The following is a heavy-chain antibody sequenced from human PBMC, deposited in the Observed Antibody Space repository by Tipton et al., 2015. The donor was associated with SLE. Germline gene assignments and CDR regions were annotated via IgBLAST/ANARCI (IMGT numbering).Heavy chain of an antibody. D-gene: IGHD2-21*01. V-gene: IGHV3-7*01. CDR3: ARRYFDV. CDR2: IRQDGDEK. Sequence: SLRLSCVGYGFTFSDYWMQWVRQAPGKGLEWLANIRQDGDEKYYVDSVKGRFTISRDNARNSLYLQMSSLRVDDTGIYYCARRYFDVWGKGTTVTVSA. CDR1: GFTFSDYW. J-gene: IGHJ6*04.